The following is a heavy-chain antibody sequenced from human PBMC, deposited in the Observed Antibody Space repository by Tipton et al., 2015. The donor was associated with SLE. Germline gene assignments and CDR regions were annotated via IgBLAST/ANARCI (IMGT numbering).Heavy chain of an antibody. CDR3: ASRSVSFYFDY. Sequence: SLRLSCAASGFTFTSYAMHWVRQAPGKGLEWAALISYDGSTEYYSDSVKGRFSISRDKSRSTVYLQMSSLRPEDTAVYYCASRSVSFYFDYWGQGTLVTVSS. CDR2: ISYDGSTE. J-gene: IGHJ4*02. CDR1: GFTFTSYA. V-gene: IGHV3-30*04.